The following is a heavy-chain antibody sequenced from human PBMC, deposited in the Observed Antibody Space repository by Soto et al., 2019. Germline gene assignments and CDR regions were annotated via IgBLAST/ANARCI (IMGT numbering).Heavy chain of an antibody. CDR1: GFTFSSYG. CDR2: IWYDGSNK. CDR3: ARDLLPRAAAEPYYYYGMDV. V-gene: IGHV3-33*01. J-gene: IGHJ6*02. D-gene: IGHD6-13*01. Sequence: GGSLRLSCAASGFTFSSYGMHWVRQAPGKGLEWVAVIWYDGSNKYYADSVKGRFTISRDNSKNTLYLQMNSLRAEDTAVYYCARDLLPRAAAEPYYYYGMDVWGQGTTVTVSS.